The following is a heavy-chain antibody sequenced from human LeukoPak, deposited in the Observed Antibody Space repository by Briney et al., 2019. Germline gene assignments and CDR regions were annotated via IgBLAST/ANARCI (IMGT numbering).Heavy chain of an antibody. CDR3: ASLYMVRGVPIY. J-gene: IGHJ4*02. Sequence: ASVKVSCKASGYTFTSYAMHWVRQAPGQRLEWMGWINAGNGNTKYSQKFQGRVTITRDTSASTAYMELSSLRSEDTAVYYCASLYMVRGVPIYWGQGTLVTVSS. CDR2: INAGNGNT. D-gene: IGHD3-10*01. V-gene: IGHV1-3*01. CDR1: GYTFTSYA.